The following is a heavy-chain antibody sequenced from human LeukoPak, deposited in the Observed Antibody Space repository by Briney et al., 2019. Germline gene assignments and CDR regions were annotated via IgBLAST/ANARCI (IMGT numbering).Heavy chain of an antibody. CDR1: GGSISSYY. Sequence: SETLSLTCTVSGGSISSYYWSWIRQPPGKGLEWIGYIYYSRSTNYNPSLKSRVTISVDTSKNQFSLKLSSVTAADTAVYYCARHPGAYNWFDPWGQGTLVTVSP. CDR2: IYYSRST. V-gene: IGHV4-59*08. D-gene: IGHD3-10*01. CDR3: ARHPGAYNWFDP. J-gene: IGHJ5*02.